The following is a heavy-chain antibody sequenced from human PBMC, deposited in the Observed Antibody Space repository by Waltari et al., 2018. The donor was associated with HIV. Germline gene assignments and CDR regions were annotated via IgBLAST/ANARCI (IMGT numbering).Heavy chain of an antibody. CDR2: IYYSGST. J-gene: IGHJ6*02. CDR1: GGSISSSSYY. Sequence: QLQLQESGPGLVKPSATLSLTCTVSGGSISSSSYYWGWIRQPPGKGLEWIGSIYYSGSTYYNPSLKSRVTISVDTSKNQFSLKLSSVTAADTAVYYCASPILHRPDYYYYGMDVWGQGTTVTVSS. CDR3: ASPILHRPDYYYYGMDV. V-gene: IGHV4-39*01.